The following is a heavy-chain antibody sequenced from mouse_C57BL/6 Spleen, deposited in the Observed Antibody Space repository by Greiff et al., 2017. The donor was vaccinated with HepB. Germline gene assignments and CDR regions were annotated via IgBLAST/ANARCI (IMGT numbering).Heavy chain of an antibody. D-gene: IGHD4-1*01. CDR3: ARSGTGGWYFDV. J-gene: IGHJ1*03. V-gene: IGHV1-81*01. CDR2: IYPRSGNT. Sequence: VKLMESGAELVRPGASVKLSCKASGYTFTSYCISWVKQRTGQGLEWIGEIYPRSGNTYYNEKFKGKATLTADKSSSTAYMELRSLTSEDSAVYFCARSGTGGWYFDVWGTGTTVTVSS. CDR1: GYTFTSYC.